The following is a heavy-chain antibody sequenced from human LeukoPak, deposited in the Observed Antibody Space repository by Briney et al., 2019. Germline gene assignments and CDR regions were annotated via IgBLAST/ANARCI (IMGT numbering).Heavy chain of an antibody. Sequence: KPSETLSLTCAVYGGSFSGYYWSWIRQPPGKGLEWIGEINHSGSTNYNPSLKSRVTISVDTSKNQFSLKLSSVTAADTAVYYCARGGDTIFGVVMAWSGLNWFDPWGQGTLVTVSS. CDR1: GGSFSGYY. D-gene: IGHD3-3*01. CDR3: ARGGDTIFGVVMAWSGLNWFDP. V-gene: IGHV4-34*01. J-gene: IGHJ5*02. CDR2: INHSGST.